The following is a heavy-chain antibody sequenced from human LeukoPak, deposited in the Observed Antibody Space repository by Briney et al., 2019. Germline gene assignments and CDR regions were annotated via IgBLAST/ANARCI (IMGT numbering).Heavy chain of an antibody. CDR3: ARLKGYSLIPDDAFDI. V-gene: IGHV5-51*01. J-gene: IGHJ3*02. CDR1: GYSFTSYW. Sequence: GESLKISCKGSGYSFTSYWIGWVRQMPGKGLEWMGIIYPGDSDTRYSPSFQGQVTISADKSISTAYLQWSSLKASDTAMYYCARLKGYSLIPDDAFDIWGQGTMVTVSS. D-gene: IGHD5-18*01. CDR2: IYPGDSDT.